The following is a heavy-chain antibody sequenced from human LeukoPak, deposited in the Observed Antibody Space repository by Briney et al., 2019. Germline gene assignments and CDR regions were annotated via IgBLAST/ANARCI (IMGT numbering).Heavy chain of an antibody. D-gene: IGHD1-26*01. CDR3: ARVGSGTPDV. V-gene: IGHV1-69*13. CDR2: IIPIFGTA. J-gene: IGHJ6*04. Sequence: ASVKVSCKASGGTFSSYAISWVRQAPGQGLEWMGGIIPIFGTANYAQKFQGRVTITADESTSTAYMELSSLRSDDTAVYYCARVGSGTPDVWGKGTTVTVSS. CDR1: GGTFSSYA.